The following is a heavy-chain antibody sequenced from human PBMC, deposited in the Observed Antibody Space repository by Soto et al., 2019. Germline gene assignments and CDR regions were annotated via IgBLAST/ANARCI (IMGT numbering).Heavy chain of an antibody. J-gene: IGHJ6*02. D-gene: IGHD3-10*01. CDR3: ARAPLGSGSYYGAPPYYYYGMDV. CDR2: IIPIFGTA. CDR1: GGTFSSYA. V-gene: IGHV1-69*01. Sequence: QVQLVQSGAEVKKPGSSVKVSCKASGGTFSSYAISWVRQAPGQGLEWMGGIIPIFGTANYAQKFQGRVTITADESTSTAYLELSSLRSEDTAVYYCARAPLGSGSYYGAPPYYYYGMDVWGQGTTVTVSS.